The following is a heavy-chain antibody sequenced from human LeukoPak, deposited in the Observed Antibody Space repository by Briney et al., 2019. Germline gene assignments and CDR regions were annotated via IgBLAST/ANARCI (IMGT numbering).Heavy chain of an antibody. Sequence: SETLSLTCTVSGGSISSYYWSWIRQPPGKGLEWIGYIYYSGSTNYNPSLKSRVTISVDTSKNQFSLKLSSVTAADTAVYYCARASMTRYYXYGMDVWGQGTTVTVSS. V-gene: IGHV4-59*01. J-gene: IGHJ6*02. D-gene: IGHD2-2*01. CDR1: GGSISSYY. CDR2: IYYSGST. CDR3: ARASMTRYYXYGMDV.